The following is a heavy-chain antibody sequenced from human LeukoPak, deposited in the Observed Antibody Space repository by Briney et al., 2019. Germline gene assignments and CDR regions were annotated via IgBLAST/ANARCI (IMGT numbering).Heavy chain of an antibody. CDR3: ARDVTGSRRPLGIDA. CDR2: ISTSGTTT. V-gene: IGHV3-48*04. J-gene: IGHJ5*02. Sequence: PGGSLRLSCAASGFTFSSYAMSWVRQAPGKGLEWVSYISTSGTTTYYADSVKGRFTISRDNAKNSLFLHMSSLRVEDTAVYYCARDVTGSRRPLGIDAWGQGALVTVSS. D-gene: IGHD1-1*01. CDR1: GFTFSSYA.